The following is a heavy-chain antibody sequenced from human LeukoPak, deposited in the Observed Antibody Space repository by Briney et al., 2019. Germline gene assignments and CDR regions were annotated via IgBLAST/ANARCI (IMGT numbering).Heavy chain of an antibody. Sequence: PSETLSLICSVSGDSMTNLYWTWIRQPPGKGLEWIGDIYDSGSTRYNTSLESRVTISVDTSKNQFSLKLSSVTAADTAVYYCEKGGSTNCYYCDVWGQGTTVTVSS. V-gene: IGHV4-59*01. J-gene: IGHJ6*02. CDR1: GDSMTNLY. D-gene: IGHD3-22*01. CDR2: IYDSGST. CDR3: EKGGSTNCYYCDV.